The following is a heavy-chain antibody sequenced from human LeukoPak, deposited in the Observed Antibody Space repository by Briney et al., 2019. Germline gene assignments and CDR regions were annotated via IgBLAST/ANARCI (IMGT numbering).Heavy chain of an antibody. J-gene: IGHJ4*02. CDR3: ARQIASAGTAGFDF. D-gene: IGHD6-13*01. CDR1: GGSISSYY. CDR2: IYSTGST. Sequence: SETLSLTCTVSGGSISSYYWSWIRQPAGKGLEGIGRIYSTGSTNYNPSLKSRVTMSVDTSKNQFSLRLRSVTAADTAVYFCARQIASAGTAGFDFWGQGALVTVSS. V-gene: IGHV4-4*07.